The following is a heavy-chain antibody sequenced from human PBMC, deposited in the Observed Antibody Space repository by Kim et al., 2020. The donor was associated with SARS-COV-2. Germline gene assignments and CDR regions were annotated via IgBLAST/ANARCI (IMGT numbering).Heavy chain of an antibody. V-gene: IGHV3-30*04. J-gene: IGHJ4*02. D-gene: IGHD2-2*01. Sequence: YVKGRFPISRGNSKNTLYLQMNSRRAEETAVYYCATAGNIVVVPAAMDYWGQGTLVTVSS. CDR3: ATAGNIVVVPAAMDY.